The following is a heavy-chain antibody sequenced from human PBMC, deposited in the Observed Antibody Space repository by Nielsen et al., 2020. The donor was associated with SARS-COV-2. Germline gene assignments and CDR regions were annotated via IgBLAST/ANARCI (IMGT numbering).Heavy chain of an antibody. CDR1: GGSISSYY. Sequence: SETLSLTCTVSGGSISSYYWSWIRQPPGKGLEWIGEINHSGSTNYNPSLKSRVTISVDTSKNQFSLKLSSVTAADTAVYYCAREGGYSSRLGYFDYWGQGTLVTVSS. D-gene: IGHD5-18*01. CDR3: AREGGYSSRLGYFDY. J-gene: IGHJ4*02. V-gene: IGHV4-34*01. CDR2: INHSGST.